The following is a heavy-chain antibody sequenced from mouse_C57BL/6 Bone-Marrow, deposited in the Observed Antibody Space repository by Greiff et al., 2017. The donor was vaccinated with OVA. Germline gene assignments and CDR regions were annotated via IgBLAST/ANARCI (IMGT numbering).Heavy chain of an antibody. J-gene: IGHJ3*01. CDR1: GYTFTSYS. V-gene: IGHV1-4*01. Sequence: QVQLQQSGAELARPGASVKMSCKASGYTFTSYSMHWVKQRPGQGLEWIGYINPSSGYTKYNQKFKDKATLTADKSSRTAYMQLSSLASEDSAVYYCASVGDYGGFAYWGQGTLVTVSA. CDR3: ASVGDYGGFAY. CDR2: INPSSGYT. D-gene: IGHD2-4*01.